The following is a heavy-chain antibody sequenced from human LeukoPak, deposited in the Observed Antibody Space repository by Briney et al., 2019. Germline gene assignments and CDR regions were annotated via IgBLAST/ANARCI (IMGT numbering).Heavy chain of an antibody. D-gene: IGHD3-22*01. CDR3: ASTGPSSGGAFDI. CDR2: IIPILGIA. V-gene: IGHV1-69*02. J-gene: IGHJ3*02. CDR1: GGTFSSYT. Sequence: SVKVSCKASGGTFSSYTISWVRQAPGQGLEWMGRIIPILGIANYAQKFQGRVTITADKSTSTAYMELSSLRSEDTAVYYCASTGPSSGGAFDIWGQGTMVTVS.